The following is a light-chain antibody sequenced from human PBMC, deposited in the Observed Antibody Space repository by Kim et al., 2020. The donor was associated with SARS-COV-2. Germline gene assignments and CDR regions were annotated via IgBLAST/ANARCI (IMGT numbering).Light chain of an antibody. CDR1: QGVSSY. V-gene: IGKV3-11*01. J-gene: IGKJ3*01. CDR3: QQRSNWPLT. CDR2: DGF. Sequence: SPRDRATLSCRASQGVSSYLAWYQQKPGQAPRLLIYDGFNRATGIPAMFSVSGSGTDFTLTISSLEREDFAVYYCQQRSNWPLTFGPGTKVDSK.